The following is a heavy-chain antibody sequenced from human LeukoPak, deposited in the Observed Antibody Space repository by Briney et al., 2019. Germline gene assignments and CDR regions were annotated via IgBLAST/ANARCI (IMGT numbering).Heavy chain of an antibody. Sequence: EASETLSLTCAVYGGSFSGYYWSWIRQPPGKGLEWIGEINHSGSTNYNPSLKSRVTISVDTSKNQFSLKLSSVTAADTAVYYCARDPYSSGRGSFDYWGQGTLVTVSS. CDR1: GGSFSGYY. V-gene: IGHV4-34*01. CDR3: ARDPYSSGRGSFDY. J-gene: IGHJ4*02. CDR2: INHSGST. D-gene: IGHD6-19*01.